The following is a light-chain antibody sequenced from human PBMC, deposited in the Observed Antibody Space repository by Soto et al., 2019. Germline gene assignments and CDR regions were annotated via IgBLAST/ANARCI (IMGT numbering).Light chain of an antibody. J-gene: IGLJ3*02. V-gene: IGLV1-47*01. CDR3: AAWDDSLSGVV. Sequence: QSVLTQPPSASGTPGQRVTISCSGSSSNIGSNYVYGYQQLPGTAPKLLIYRNNQRPSGVPDRFSGSKSGTSASLAISGRRSEDEANYCCAAWDDSLSGVVFGGGTKLTVL. CDR1: SSNIGSNY. CDR2: RNN.